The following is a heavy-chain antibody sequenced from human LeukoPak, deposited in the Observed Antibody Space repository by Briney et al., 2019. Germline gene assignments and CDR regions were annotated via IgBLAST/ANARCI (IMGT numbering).Heavy chain of an antibody. CDR2: ISYDGSNK. CDR3: ARDFTAMAGTGDY. Sequence: GGSLRLSCAASGFTFSSYAMHWVRQAPGKGLEWVAVISYDGSNKYYADSVKGRFTISRDNSKNTLYLQMNSLRAEDTAVYYCARDFTAMAGTGDYWGQGTLVTVSS. D-gene: IGHD6-19*01. J-gene: IGHJ4*02. CDR1: GFTFSSYA. V-gene: IGHV3-30-3*01.